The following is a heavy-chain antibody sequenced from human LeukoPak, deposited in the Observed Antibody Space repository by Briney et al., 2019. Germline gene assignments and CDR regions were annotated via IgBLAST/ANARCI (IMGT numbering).Heavy chain of an antibody. CDR1: GFTFSSNW. D-gene: IGHD1-26*01. Sequence: GGSQRLSCAASGFTFSSNWMHWVRQAPGKGLVWVSRIDTDGSSTIYADSVKGRFTISRDNAKNTLYLQMNSLTVEDTAVYYCATLSGSPDAFDVWGQETMVTVS. CDR2: IDTDGSST. V-gene: IGHV3-74*01. J-gene: IGHJ3*01. CDR3: ATLSGSPDAFDV.